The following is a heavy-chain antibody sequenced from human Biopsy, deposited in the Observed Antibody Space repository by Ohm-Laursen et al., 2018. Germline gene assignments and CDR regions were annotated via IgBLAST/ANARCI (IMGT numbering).Heavy chain of an antibody. CDR1: GFTFASHA. V-gene: IGHV3-23*01. D-gene: IGHD1-14*01. Sequence: SLRLSCAASGFTFASHAMRWVRQAPGKGLEWVAHIDVSDYNTYYADSVRGRFTISRDNSKQMVHLEINSLTADDTAVYYCVKQWGGYNFDSWGQGTLVTVSS. CDR2: IDVSDYNT. CDR3: VKQWGGYNFDS. J-gene: IGHJ5*01.